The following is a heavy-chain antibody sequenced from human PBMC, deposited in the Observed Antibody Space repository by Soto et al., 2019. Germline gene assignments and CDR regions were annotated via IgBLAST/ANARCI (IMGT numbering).Heavy chain of an antibody. V-gene: IGHV2-5*01. CDR2: INWNDDK. D-gene: IGHD6-19*01. CDR3: AHSLASIEVPGLHYPDP. CDR1: GFSLTTKGVG. J-gene: IGHJ5*02. Sequence: SGPTLVNPTQTLTLTCSFSGFSLTTKGVGVGWVRQPPGKPLEWLALINWNDDKRYSRSLKNRLTITKDTSKNQVVLTLTNMDPVDTATYYCAHSLASIEVPGLHYPDPWGQGTLVTVSS.